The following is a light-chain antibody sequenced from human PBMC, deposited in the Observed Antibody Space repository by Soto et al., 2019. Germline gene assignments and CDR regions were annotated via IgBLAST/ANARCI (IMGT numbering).Light chain of an antibody. Sequence: QSALTQPASVSGSPGQSITISCTGTSSDVGGYNYVSWYQQHPGKAPKLMIYYVSNRPSGVSNRFSGSKSGNTASLTISGLQAEDEADYYCISYTSSSTLYVFGTGTQLTVL. J-gene: IGLJ1*01. CDR1: SSDVGGYNY. V-gene: IGLV2-14*01. CDR3: ISYTSSSTLYV. CDR2: YVS.